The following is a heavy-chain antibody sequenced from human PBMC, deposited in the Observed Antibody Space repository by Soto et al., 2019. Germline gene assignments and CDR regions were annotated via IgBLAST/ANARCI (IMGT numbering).Heavy chain of an antibody. J-gene: IGHJ5*02. CDR3: AKTLLLYSGSNDDS. CDR2: ISYDGGNR. Sequence: QAQLVESGGGVVQPGTSLRLSCAASGFSFSGYGMHWVRQAPDKGLEWVAIISYDGGNRYYAESVKGRFTISRDNSKNTVFLEMNSLRSEDTAMYYCAKTLLLYSGSNDDSWGQGTQVTVTS. CDR1: GFSFSGYG. V-gene: IGHV3-30*18. D-gene: IGHD1-26*01.